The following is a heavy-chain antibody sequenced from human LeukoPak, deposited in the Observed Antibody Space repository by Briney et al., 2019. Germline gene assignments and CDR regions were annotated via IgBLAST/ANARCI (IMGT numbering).Heavy chain of an antibody. D-gene: IGHD2-2*01. V-gene: IGHV3-30*02. CDR1: GFSFSIYS. Sequence: GGSLRLSCAASGFSFSIYSMHWVRQAPGKGLEWVAFIRYDASDKYYADSVRGRFTISRDNSKNTLYLEMKSLRPEDTAVYYCAKDRSTNNCYDYWGQGALVTVSS. CDR3: AKDRSTNNCYDY. J-gene: IGHJ4*02. CDR2: IRYDASDK.